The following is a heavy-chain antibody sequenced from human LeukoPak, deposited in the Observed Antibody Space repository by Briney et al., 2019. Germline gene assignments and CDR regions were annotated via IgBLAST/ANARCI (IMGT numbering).Heavy chain of an antibody. CDR3: ARTQWELLLGAFDI. Sequence: ASVKVSCKASGYTFTSYGISWVRQAPGQGLEWMGWISTYNGNTNYAQKLQGRVTMTTDTSTSTAYMELRSLRSDDTAVYYCARTQWELLLGAFDIWGQGTMVTVSS. J-gene: IGHJ3*02. V-gene: IGHV1-18*01. CDR1: GYTFTSYG. CDR2: ISTYNGNT. D-gene: IGHD1-26*01.